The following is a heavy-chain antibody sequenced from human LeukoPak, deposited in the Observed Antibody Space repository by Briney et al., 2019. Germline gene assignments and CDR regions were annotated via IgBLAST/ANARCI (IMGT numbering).Heavy chain of an antibody. Sequence: GGSLRLSCAASGFTFSSYGMHWVRQAPGKGLEWVAFIRYDGSNKYYADSVKGRFTISRDNSKNTLYLQMNSLRAEDTAVYYCAKGPYYDFWSGYYSGGVDAFDIWGQGTMVTVSS. CDR1: GFTFSSYG. CDR3: AKGPYYDFWSGYYSGGVDAFDI. V-gene: IGHV3-30*02. J-gene: IGHJ3*02. D-gene: IGHD3-3*01. CDR2: IRYDGSNK.